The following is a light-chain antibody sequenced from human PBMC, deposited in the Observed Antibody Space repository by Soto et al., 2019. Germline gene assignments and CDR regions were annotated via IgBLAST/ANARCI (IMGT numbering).Light chain of an antibody. V-gene: IGKV3-15*01. CDR1: QSVSSN. J-gene: IGKJ2*01. Sequence: EIVMTQSSATPSVSQGERETLSCRASQSVSSNLAWYQQKPGQAPTLLIYGASTGATGIPARFSGSGSGTEFTLAISSLHSESFAVYCCRQYNIGPSDKFGQGTK. CDR3: RQYNIGPSDK. CDR2: GAS.